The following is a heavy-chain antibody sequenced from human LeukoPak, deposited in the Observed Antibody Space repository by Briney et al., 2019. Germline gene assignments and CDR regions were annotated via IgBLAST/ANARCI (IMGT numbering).Heavy chain of an antibody. V-gene: IGHV3-23*01. CDR3: ATSNYGSGSYFDY. D-gene: IGHD3-10*01. CDR2: ISGSGGST. J-gene: IGHJ4*02. CDR1: GFTSSSYA. Sequence: PGGSLRLSCAASGFTSSSYAMSWVRQAPGKGLEWVSAISGSGGSTYYADSVKGRFTISRDNSKNTLYLQMNSLRAEDTAVYYCATSNYGSGSYFDYWGQGTLVTVSS.